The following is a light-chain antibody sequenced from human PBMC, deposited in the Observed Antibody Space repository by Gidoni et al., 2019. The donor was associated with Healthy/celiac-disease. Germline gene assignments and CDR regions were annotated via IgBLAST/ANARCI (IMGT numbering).Light chain of an antibody. CDR2: ADN. CDR1: SGSIARNY. J-gene: IGLJ3*02. V-gene: IGLV6-57*02. Sequence: NLMLTPRRSGSESPGKTVTISCTGSSGSIARNYVQWYQQRPGSPPTTVIYADNQRPSGVPDRLPRSTDSSSNSASLPISGLKTDAVPDYYCQSYDSSTHWVFGGGPTLTVL. CDR3: QSYDSSTHWV.